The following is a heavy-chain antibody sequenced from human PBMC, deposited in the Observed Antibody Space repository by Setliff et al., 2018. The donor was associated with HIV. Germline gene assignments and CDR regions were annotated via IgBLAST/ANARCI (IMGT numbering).Heavy chain of an antibody. CDR2: IKHSGST. V-gene: IGHV4-34*01. Sequence: SETLSLTCAVHGGSFSDYYWTWIRQPPGKGLEWIGEIKHSGSTNYNPSLKSRVTISVDTAKNQFSLNLTSVTAADTAVYYCARMRGQRTTMIVVVIRSGYFDYWGQGTLVTVSS. D-gene: IGHD3-22*01. CDR1: GGSFSDYY. CDR3: ARMRGQRTTMIVVVIRSGYFDY. J-gene: IGHJ4*02.